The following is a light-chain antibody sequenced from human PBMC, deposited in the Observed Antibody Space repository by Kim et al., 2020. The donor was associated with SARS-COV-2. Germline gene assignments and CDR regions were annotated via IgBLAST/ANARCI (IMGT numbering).Light chain of an antibody. CDR1: RGNIATNY. Sequence: GKTVTIACARSRGNIATNYVQWYPQRPGSAPTTVIFEDYRRPSGVPDRFSGSVDSSSSSASLTISGLRPEDEADYYCQSFDSNTVVFGGGTQLTVL. V-gene: IGLV6-57*03. J-gene: IGLJ2*01. CDR3: QSFDSNTVV. CDR2: EDY.